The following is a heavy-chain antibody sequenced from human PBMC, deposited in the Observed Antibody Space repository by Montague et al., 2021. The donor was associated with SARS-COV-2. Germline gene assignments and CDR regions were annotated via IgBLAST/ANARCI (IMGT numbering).Heavy chain of an antibody. CDR1: GGSMSDHY. D-gene: IGHD3-10*01. CDR2: IYYSGGI. CDR3: ARAVSVRRAVNWFDP. V-gene: IGHV4-59*11. J-gene: IGHJ5*02. Sequence: ETLSLTCTVSGGSMSDHYWAWIRQPPGKGLEWLAYIYYSGGINSNASLKSRVTMSVDTSKDQFSLKLTSVTAADTAVYYCARAVSVRRAVNWFDPWGQGTLVTVSS.